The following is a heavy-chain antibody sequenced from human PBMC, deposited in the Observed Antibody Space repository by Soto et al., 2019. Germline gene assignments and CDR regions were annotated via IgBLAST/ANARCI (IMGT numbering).Heavy chain of an antibody. V-gene: IGHV4-59*01. D-gene: IGHD2-2*01. CDR2: IYYSGST. CDR3: ARAPPQADIVVVPAAPSPYYYYMDV. CDR1: GGSISSYY. Sequence: SETLSLTCTVSGGSISSYYWSWIRQPPGKGLEWIGYIYYSGSTNYNPSLKSRVTISVDTSKNQFSLKLSSVTAADTAVYYCARAPPQADIVVVPAAPSPYYYYMDVWGKGTTVTVSS. J-gene: IGHJ6*03.